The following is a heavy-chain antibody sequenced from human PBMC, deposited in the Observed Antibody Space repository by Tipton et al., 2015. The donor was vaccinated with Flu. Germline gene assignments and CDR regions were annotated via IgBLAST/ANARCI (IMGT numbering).Heavy chain of an antibody. CDR2: IKQDGSEG. Sequence: GSLRLSCTASGITFSSYWMSWVRQAPGKGLEWVANIKQDGSEGYYVDSVKGRFTISRDNAKNSLYLQMNSLRAEDTAVYYCARQLGGGDCYWGQGTLVTVSS. CDR1: GITFSSYW. V-gene: IGHV3-7*03. D-gene: IGHD2-21*01. J-gene: IGHJ4*02. CDR3: ARQLGGGDCY.